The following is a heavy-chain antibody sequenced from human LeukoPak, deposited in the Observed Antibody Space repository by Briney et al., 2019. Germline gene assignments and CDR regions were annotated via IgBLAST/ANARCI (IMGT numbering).Heavy chain of an antibody. D-gene: IGHD3-3*01. J-gene: IGHJ6*03. Sequence: GASVKVSCKASGYTFTGYYMHWVGQAPGQGLEWMGWINPNSGGTNYAQKFQGRVTMTRDTSISTAYMELSRLRSDDTAVYYCARPNYDFWSGYYTYYYYMDVWGKGTTVTVSS. CDR3: ARPNYDFWSGYYTYYYYMDV. V-gene: IGHV1-2*02. CDR2: INPNSGGT. CDR1: GYTFTGYY.